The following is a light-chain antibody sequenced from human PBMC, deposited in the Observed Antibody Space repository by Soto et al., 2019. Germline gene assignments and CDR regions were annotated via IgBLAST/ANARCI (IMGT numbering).Light chain of an antibody. CDR3: QQYGSSPSIT. V-gene: IGKV3-20*01. Sequence: EIVLTQSRGTLSLSPGERATLCCGSSQSVSSSYLAWYQQKPGQAPRLLIYGASSRATGIPDRFSGSGSGTDFTLTISRLEPEDFAVYYCQQYGSSPSITFGQGTRLEI. J-gene: IGKJ5*01. CDR1: QSVSSSY. CDR2: GAS.